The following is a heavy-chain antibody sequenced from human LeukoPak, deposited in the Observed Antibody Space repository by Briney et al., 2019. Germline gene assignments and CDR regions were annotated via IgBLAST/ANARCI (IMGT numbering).Heavy chain of an antibody. CDR1: GGTFSSYA. J-gene: IGHJ4*02. D-gene: IGHD2-21*01. CDR3: ARTTYCGGDCYSLPIDY. CDR2: IIPIFGTA. V-gene: IGHV1-69*13. Sequence: SVKLSCKASGGTFSSYAISWVRQAPGQGLEWMGGIIPIFGTANYAQKFQGRVTITADESTSTAYMELSSLRSEDTAVYYCARTTYCGGDCYSLPIDYWGQGTLVTVSS.